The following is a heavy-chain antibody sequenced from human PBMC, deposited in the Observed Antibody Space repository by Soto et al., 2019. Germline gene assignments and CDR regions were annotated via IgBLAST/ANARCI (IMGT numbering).Heavy chain of an antibody. CDR1: GFTVSSNY. J-gene: IGHJ6*02. V-gene: IGHV3-53*01. D-gene: IGHD3-22*01. Sequence: PVGSLRLSCAASGFTVSSNYMSWVRQAPGKGLEWVSVIYSGGSTYYADSVKGRFTISRDNSKNTLYLQMNSLRAEDTAVYYCARPRTKYYYDSSGYHYYYYGMDVWGQGTTVTVSS. CDR3: ARPRTKYYYDSSGYHYYYYGMDV. CDR2: IYSGGST.